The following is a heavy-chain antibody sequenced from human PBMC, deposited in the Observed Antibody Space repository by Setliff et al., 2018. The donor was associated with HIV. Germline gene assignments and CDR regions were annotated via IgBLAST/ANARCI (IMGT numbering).Heavy chain of an antibody. Sequence: ASVKVSCKASGYTFTDYYFHWVRQAPGQGLEWMGGINPKFGGTLYAQKFQDRVVMTRDLSTTTVYMELSRLTSGDTALYFCARDLSTHWSGYSLAYWGQGTPVTVSS. V-gene: IGHV1-2*02. D-gene: IGHD3-3*01. J-gene: IGHJ4*02. CDR1: GYTFTDYY. CDR3: ARDLSTHWSGYSLAY. CDR2: INPKFGGT.